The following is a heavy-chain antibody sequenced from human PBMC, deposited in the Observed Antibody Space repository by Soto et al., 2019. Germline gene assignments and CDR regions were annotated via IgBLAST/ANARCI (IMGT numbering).Heavy chain of an antibody. Sequence: QPGGSLRLSCASSVFTFNSYAMSWVRQAPGKGLEWVSANSGSGGSTYYADSVKGRFTISRDNSKKTLFLQMNSMRAEDTAIYFCAKSSLPDYWGQGTRVTVSS. CDR1: VFTFNSYA. V-gene: IGHV3-23*01. CDR3: AKSSLPDY. J-gene: IGHJ4*02. D-gene: IGHD3-10*01. CDR2: NSGSGGST.